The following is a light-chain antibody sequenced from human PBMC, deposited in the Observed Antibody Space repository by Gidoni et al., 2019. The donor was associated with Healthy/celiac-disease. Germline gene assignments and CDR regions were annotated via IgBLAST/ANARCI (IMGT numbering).Light chain of an antibody. CDR1: QSVSSN. V-gene: IGKV3-15*01. CDR2: GAS. J-gene: IGKJ3*01. Sequence: ELVMTQSPATLSVSPGERATLSCRASQSVSSNLAWYQQKPGQAPRLLIDGASTRATGIPARFSGRVSGTEFMLTISSRQSEDFAVYYCRQYNNWPRAFXPXTKVDIK. CDR3: RQYNNWPRA.